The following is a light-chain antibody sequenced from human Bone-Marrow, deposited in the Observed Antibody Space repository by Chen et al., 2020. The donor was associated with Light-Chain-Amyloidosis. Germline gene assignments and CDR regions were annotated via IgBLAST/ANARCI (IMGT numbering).Light chain of an antibody. V-gene: IGLV3-25*03. J-gene: IGLJ2*01. CDR1: VLAKRY. CDR2: KDS. CDR3: QSADIKDTYII. Sequence: SYELTQPPSVSVSPGQTATITCSGDVLAKRYAFWYQQRPGQAPIVVIYKDSQRPSGVSDRISGTSSGTTATLTISGVQADDEADDFCQSADIKDTYIIFGGGTKLTVL.